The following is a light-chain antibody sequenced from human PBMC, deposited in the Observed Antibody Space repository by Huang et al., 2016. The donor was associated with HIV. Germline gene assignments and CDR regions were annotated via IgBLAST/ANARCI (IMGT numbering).Light chain of an antibody. Sequence: DIQMTQSPSSLSASVGDRVTISCRSSQSFSSSLNWYQQRPGKAPKLLIYAASSLQSWVPSRFSGSGSGTDFSLTINSLQPEDFANYYCQQSDSTPYTFGQGTKLEIK. CDR3: QQSDSTPYT. CDR2: AAS. CDR1: QSFSSS. V-gene: IGKV1-39*01. J-gene: IGKJ2*01.